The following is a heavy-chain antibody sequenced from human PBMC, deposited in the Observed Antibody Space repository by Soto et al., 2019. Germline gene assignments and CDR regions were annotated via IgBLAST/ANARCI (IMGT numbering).Heavy chain of an antibody. J-gene: IGHJ4*02. Sequence: GGSVRLSCAASGFTFSNYAVTWVRQAPGKGLEWVSTISGSGGSTYYADSVKGRFTISRDNSKNTLYLQMNSLRAEDTAVYYCAKDQGRSWYEIDYWGQGTLVTVSS. CDR1: GFTFSNYA. CDR3: AKDQGRSWYEIDY. D-gene: IGHD6-13*01. V-gene: IGHV3-23*01. CDR2: ISGSGGST.